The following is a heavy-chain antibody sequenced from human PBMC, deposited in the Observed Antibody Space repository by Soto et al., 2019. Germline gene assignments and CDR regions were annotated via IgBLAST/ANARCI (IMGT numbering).Heavy chain of an antibody. CDR2: IYYSGST. D-gene: IGHD6-13*01. CDR3: ARVSDSSRFDY. V-gene: IGHV4-31*03. CDR1: GGSISSGGYY. J-gene: IGHJ4*02. Sequence: PSETLSLTCTVSGGSISSGGYYWSWIRQHPGKGLEWIGYIYYSGSTYYNPSLKSRVTISVDPSKNQFSLKLSSVTAADTAVYYCARVSDSSRFDYWGQGTLVTVSS.